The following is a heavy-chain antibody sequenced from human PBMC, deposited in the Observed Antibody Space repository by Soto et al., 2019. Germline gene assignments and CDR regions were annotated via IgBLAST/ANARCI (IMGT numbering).Heavy chain of an antibody. V-gene: IGHV3-48*03. Sequence: EVQLVESGGGLVQPGGSPRLSCAASGFTFSSYEMHWVRQAPGKRLEWVSYISSSTSTIHYADSVKGRFTISRDNAKNSPYLQMNSLRAEDTAVYYCARSGYSYGSNYYYYGMDVWGQGTTVVVSS. CDR2: ISSSTSTI. CDR3: ARSGYSYGSNYYYYGMDV. CDR1: GFTFSSYE. D-gene: IGHD5-18*01. J-gene: IGHJ6*02.